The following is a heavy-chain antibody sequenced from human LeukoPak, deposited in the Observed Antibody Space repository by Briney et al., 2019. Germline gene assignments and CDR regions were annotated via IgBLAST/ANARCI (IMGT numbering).Heavy chain of an antibody. D-gene: IGHD5-18*01. Sequence: ASETLSLTCAVYGGSFSGYYWSWIRQPPGKGLEWIGEINHSGSTNYNPSLKSRVTISVDTSKNQFSLKLSSVTAADTAVYYCARYPDTAMVTAGAFDIWGQGTMVTVSS. CDR2: INHSGST. CDR3: ARYPDTAMVTAGAFDI. J-gene: IGHJ3*02. CDR1: GGSFSGYY. V-gene: IGHV4-34*01.